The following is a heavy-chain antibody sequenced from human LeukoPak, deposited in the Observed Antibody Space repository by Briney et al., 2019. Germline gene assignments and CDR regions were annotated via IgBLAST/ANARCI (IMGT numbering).Heavy chain of an antibody. CDR2: INPNSGGT. CDR3: ARANALYCSSTSCLFDY. D-gene: IGHD2-2*01. CDR1: GHTFTDYY. V-gene: IGHV1-2*02. J-gene: IGHJ4*02. Sequence: GASVKVSCKASGHTFTDYYIHWVRQAPGQGLEWMAWINPNSGGTYYAQNFHDRITLTRDTSISTAYMELSRLRSDDTAIYYCARANALYCSSTSCLFDYWGQGTLVTVSS.